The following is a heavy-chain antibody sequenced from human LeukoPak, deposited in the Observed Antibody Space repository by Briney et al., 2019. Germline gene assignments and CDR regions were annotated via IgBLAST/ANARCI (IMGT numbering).Heavy chain of an antibody. J-gene: IGHJ4*02. CDR3: VRDETLWTLDW. V-gene: IGHV3-74*03. D-gene: IGHD1-1*01. CDR2: INERGTDS. Sequence: GGSLRLSCRASGFTFSGHWIHWVRQPPGMGLVWVSRINERGTDSMYAESVKGRFTISRDNAKNTVYLQMNSLRAEDTAVYYCVRDETLWTLDWWGQGTLVSVSS. CDR1: GFTFSGHW.